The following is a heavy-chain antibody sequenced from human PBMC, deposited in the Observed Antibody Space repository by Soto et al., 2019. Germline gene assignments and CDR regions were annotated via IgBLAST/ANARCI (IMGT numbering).Heavy chain of an antibody. CDR1: GYTFNNYG. CDR3: ARCYCSVGSCYTCWHFDL. J-gene: IGHJ2*01. V-gene: IGHV1-18*01. D-gene: IGHD2-15*01. CDR2: IGPYNGNT. Sequence: QVQLVQSGAEVKKPGASVKVSCKASGYTFNNYGISWVRQAPGQGLEWMGWIGPYNGNTDHAQNFQGRVTMTTDTSTNTAYMELRILRSDDTALYYCARCYCSVGSCYTCWHFDLWGRGTLVTVSS.